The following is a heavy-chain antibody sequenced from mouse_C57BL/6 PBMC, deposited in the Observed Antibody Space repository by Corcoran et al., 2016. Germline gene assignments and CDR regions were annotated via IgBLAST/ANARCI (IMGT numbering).Heavy chain of an antibody. CDR1: GYSITSGYY. CDR3: AKVYYGKYVAY. D-gene: IGHD2-1*01. CDR2: ISYDGSN. V-gene: IGHV3-6*01. Sequence: DVQLQESGPGLVQPSQSLSLTCSVTGYSITSGYYWNWIRQFPGNKLEWMGYISYDGSNNYNPSLKNRISITRDTSKNQFFLKLNSVTTEDTATYYCAKVYYGKYVAYWGQGTTLTVSS. J-gene: IGHJ2*01.